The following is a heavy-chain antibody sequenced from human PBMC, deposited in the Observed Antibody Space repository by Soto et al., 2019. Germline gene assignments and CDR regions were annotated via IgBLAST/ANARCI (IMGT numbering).Heavy chain of an antibody. V-gene: IGHV3-30-3*01. Sequence: GGSLRLSCAASGFTFSSYAMHWVRQAPGKGLEWVAVISYDGSNKYYADSVKGRFTISRDNSKNTLYLQMNSLRAEDTAVYYCARDPALVGASHHDTYYYYYGMDVWGQGTTVTVSS. CDR1: GFTFSSYA. CDR3: ARDPALVGASHHDTYYYYYGMDV. J-gene: IGHJ6*02. D-gene: IGHD1-26*01. CDR2: ISYDGSNK.